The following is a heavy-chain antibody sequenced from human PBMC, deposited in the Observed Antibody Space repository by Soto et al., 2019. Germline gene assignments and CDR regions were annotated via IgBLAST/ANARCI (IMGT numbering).Heavy chain of an antibody. J-gene: IGHJ4*02. CDR2: IFHSGSN. CDR3: ARQAWTSLDC. D-gene: IGHD2-2*01. Sequence: QVQLQGSDPGLLKPSETLSLTCAVSGDSISSSVWWVWVRQPPGKGLEWIGAIFHSGSNNYNPSLKSRATMSVGKSKSQFSLNLTSVTAADTALDCCARQAWTSLDCWGQGTLVAGSS. V-gene: IGHV4-4*01. CDR1: GDSISSSVW.